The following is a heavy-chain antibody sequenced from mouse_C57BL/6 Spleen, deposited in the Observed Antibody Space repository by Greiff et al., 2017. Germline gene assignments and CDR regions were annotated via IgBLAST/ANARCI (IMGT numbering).Heavy chain of an antibody. Sequence: EVKLMESGGGLVKPGGSLKLSCAASGFTFSDYGMHWVRQAPEKGLEWVAYISSGSSTIYYADTVKGRFTISRDNAKNTLFLQMTSLRSEDTAMYYCARRYDGYYPDYWGQGTTLTVSS. CDR3: ARRYDGYYPDY. CDR1: GFTFSDYG. J-gene: IGHJ2*01. D-gene: IGHD2-3*01. V-gene: IGHV5-17*01. CDR2: ISSGSSTI.